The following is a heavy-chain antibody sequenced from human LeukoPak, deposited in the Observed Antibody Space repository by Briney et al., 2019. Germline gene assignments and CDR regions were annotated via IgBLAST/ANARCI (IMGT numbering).Heavy chain of an antibody. D-gene: IGHD2-15*01. J-gene: IGHJ5*02. CDR3: ARRLGHCSGGSCVP. CDR1: GYTFTDYY. V-gene: IGHV1-2*06. Sequence: ASVSVSCKPSGYTFTDYYIHCVRHAPGQGLEWMARIIPSSGGTNYAQKFQGRVTMSRDTSISTAYMELSRLTSDETAVYYCARRLGHCSGGSCVPWGQGTLVTVSP. CDR2: IIPSSGGT.